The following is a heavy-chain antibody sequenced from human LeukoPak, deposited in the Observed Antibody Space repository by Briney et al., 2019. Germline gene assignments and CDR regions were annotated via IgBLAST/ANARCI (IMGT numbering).Heavy chain of an antibody. Sequence: ASVKVSCKASGYTFTSYYMHWVRQAPGQGLEWMGLINPTGGSTGYAQKLQGRVTMTTDTSTSTAYMELRSLRSDDTAVYYCARNDPYAYYGSGSSPFDYWGQGTLVTVSS. D-gene: IGHD3-10*01. V-gene: IGHV1-46*01. J-gene: IGHJ4*02. CDR3: ARNDPYAYYGSGSSPFDY. CDR1: GYTFTSYY. CDR2: INPTGGST.